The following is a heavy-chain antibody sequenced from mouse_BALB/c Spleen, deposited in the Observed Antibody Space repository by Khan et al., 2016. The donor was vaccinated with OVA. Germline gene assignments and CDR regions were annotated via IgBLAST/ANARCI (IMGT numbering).Heavy chain of an antibody. Sequence: QIQLVQSGPELKKPGETVKISCKASGYTFTDYSMHWVKQAPGKGLKWMGWINTETSEPTYADDFKGRFAFSLATSASTAYLQINHLNNENTATYCGARSYWYFAVWGAGTTVTVSS. V-gene: IGHV9-2-1*01. J-gene: IGHJ1*01. CDR1: GYTFTDYS. CDR3: ARSYWYFAV. CDR2: INTETSEP.